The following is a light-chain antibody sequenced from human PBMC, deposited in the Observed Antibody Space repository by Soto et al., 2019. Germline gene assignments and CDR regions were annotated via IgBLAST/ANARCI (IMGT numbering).Light chain of an antibody. V-gene: IGKV1-13*02. CDR3: QQFYTYPLT. CDR2: AAS. CDR1: QGISSA. Sequence: AIQLTQSPSSLSASVGDRVTITCRASQGISSALDWYQQKSGKAPKLLIYAASSLESGVPSRFTGSGSGTDFTLTISSLQPEDFATYYCQQFYTYPLTFGGGTKVEIK. J-gene: IGKJ4*01.